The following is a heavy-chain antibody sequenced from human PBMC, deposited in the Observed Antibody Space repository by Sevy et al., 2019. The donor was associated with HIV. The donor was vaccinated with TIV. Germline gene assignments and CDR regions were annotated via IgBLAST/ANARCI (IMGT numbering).Heavy chain of an antibody. CDR2: IYYNGHI. V-gene: IGHV4-59*08. Sequence: SKSLSLTCTVSGGSITSLYWNWIRQPPGKGLEWIANIYYNGHINYNPSLKSRVTSSLDTSKNQFSLRLSSLTAADTAMYYCAGENAWGRGYSWGQGTLVTVSS. J-gene: IGHJ4*02. CDR3: AGENAWGRGYS. CDR1: GGSITSLY. D-gene: IGHD1-26*01.